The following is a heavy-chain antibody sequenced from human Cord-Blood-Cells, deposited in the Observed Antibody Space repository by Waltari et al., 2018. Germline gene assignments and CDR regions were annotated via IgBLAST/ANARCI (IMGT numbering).Heavy chain of an antibody. CDR1: GGTFRSYA. J-gene: IGHJ4*02. D-gene: IGHD6-13*01. CDR3: ARVGAAAGTDDY. V-gene: IGHV1-69*01. CDR2: IIPIFGTA. Sequence: QVQLVQSGAEVKKPGSSVKVSCKASGGTFRSYAISWVPQAPGQGLEGMGGIIPIFGTANYAQKVQGRVTITADESTSTAYMELSSLRSEDTAVYYCARVGAAAGTDDYWGQGTLVTVSS.